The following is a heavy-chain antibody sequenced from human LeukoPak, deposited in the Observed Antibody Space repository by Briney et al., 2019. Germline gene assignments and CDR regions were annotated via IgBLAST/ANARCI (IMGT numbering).Heavy chain of an antibody. CDR3: ARVRKRYYDILTGYYRGSYYFDY. J-gene: IGHJ4*02. D-gene: IGHD3-9*01. V-gene: IGHV3-7*01. CDR2: IKQDGSEK. CDR1: GFTFSSYW. Sequence: GGSLRLSCAASGFTFSSYWMSWVRQAPGKGLEWVANIKQDGSEKYYVDSVKGRFTISRDNAKNSLYLQMNSLRAEDTAVYYCARVRKRYYDILTGYYRGSYYFDYWGQGTLVTVSS.